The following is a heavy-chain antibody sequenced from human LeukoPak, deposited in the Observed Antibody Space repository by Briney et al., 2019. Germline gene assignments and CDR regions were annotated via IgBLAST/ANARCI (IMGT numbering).Heavy chain of an antibody. V-gene: IGHV3-23*01. J-gene: IGHJ1*01. CDR3: AKDIVVVPAALSHFQH. D-gene: IGHD2-2*01. CDR1: GFTFSSYA. CDR2: ISGSGRTT. Sequence: PGETLRLSCAASGFTFSSYAMSWVRQAPGKGLEWVSAISGSGRTTYYADSVKGWLSISRENSKNTLYLQMNSLRAEDTAVYYCAKDIVVVPAALSHFQHWGQGTLVTVSS.